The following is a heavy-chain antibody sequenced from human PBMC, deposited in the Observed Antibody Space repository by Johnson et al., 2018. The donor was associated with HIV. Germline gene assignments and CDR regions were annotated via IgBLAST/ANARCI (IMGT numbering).Heavy chain of an antibody. CDR3: ARDYYDSSGYHSDAFDI. J-gene: IGHJ3*02. CDR1: GFTFSNYA. V-gene: IGHV3-30-3*01. Sequence: QEQLVESGGGVVQPGRSLRLSCAASGFTFSNYAMYWVRQAPGKGLEWVALISYDGSNKYYSDSVKGRFTISRDNSKNTLYLQMNSLRPEDTAVYYCARDYYDSSGYHSDAFDIWGQGTLVIVSS. D-gene: IGHD3-22*01. CDR2: ISYDGSNK.